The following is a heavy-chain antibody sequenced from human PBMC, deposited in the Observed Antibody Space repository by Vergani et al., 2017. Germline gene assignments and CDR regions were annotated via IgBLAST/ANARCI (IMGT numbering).Heavy chain of an antibody. CDR2: IKQDGSEK. J-gene: IGHJ4*02. D-gene: IGHD6-25*01. V-gene: IGHV3-7*01. CDR1: GFTFSAYW. Sequence: EVLLVESGGGLVQPGGSLRLSCAASGFTFSAYWMNWVRQAPGKGLEWVANIKQDGSEKYYVDSVKGRFTISRDNANNLVYLQMSSLRAEDTAIYYCARDGEKVGYRRHNYLDFWGQGTLVTVSS. CDR3: ARDGEKVGYRRHNYLDF.